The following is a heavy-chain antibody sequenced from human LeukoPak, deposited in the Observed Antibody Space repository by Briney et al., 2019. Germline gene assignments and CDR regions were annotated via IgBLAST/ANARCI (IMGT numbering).Heavy chain of an antibody. D-gene: IGHD1-26*01. CDR2: VYYSGIT. CDR3: ARDAGYGSNWPPRAWFAP. J-gene: IGHJ5*02. CDR1: GASVTGYY. Sequence: PSETLSLTCTVSGASVTGYYWSWIRQYPDKGLQLIGYVYYSGITNFNPSLKSRVTMSVDVHKNQFLLQQTSVTAADSAVYYCARDAGYGSNWPPRAWFAPWGQGTLVAVS. V-gene: IGHV4-59*02.